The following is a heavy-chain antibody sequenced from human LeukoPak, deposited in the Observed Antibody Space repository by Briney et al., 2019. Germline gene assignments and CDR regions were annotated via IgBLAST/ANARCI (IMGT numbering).Heavy chain of an antibody. D-gene: IGHD3-22*01. CDR2: IIPIFGTA. Sequence: GASVKVSCKASGGTFSSYAISWVRQAPGQGLEWMGGIIPIFGTANYAQKFQGRVTITADKSTSTAYMELSSLRSEDTAVYYCARAPYDSSGYYSYYYYYYMDVWGKGTTVTVSS. CDR1: GGTFSSYA. J-gene: IGHJ6*03. V-gene: IGHV1-69*06. CDR3: ARAPYDSSGYYSYYYYYYMDV.